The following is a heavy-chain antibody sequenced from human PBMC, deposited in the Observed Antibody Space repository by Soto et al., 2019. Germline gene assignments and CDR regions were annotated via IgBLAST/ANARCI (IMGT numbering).Heavy chain of an antibody. D-gene: IGHD3-10*01. CDR1: GDTFTFYS. Sequence: QVQLVQSGAEVKKPGSSVRVSCKASGDTFTFYSINWVRQAPGLGLEWMGRINPILSMSNYAQRFQGRVTMPAEKSTSTGYLELSSLRFGGPAMYYCARSYGSGYRAFDYWGQGALVTVSS. J-gene: IGHJ4*02. CDR2: INPILSMS. V-gene: IGHV1-69*02. CDR3: ARSYGSGYRAFDY.